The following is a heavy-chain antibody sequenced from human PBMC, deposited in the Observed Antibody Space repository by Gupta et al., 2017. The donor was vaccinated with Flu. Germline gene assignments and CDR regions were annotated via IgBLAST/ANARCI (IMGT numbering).Heavy chain of an antibody. V-gene: IGHV1-69*06. J-gene: IGHJ4*02. D-gene: IGHD2-21*02. Sequence: QVQLVQSGAEVKKPGSSVKVSCKASGDIFSTYAISWVRQAPGQGLEWMGGIIPIFGTPNYAQKFQGRLTIIVDKSTSTAYMELSSLRSEDTAVYYCASEAVRTYCGTDCYTSFDHWGQGTLVTVSS. CDR1: GDIFSTYA. CDR2: IIPIFGTP. CDR3: ASEAVRTYCGTDCYTSFDH.